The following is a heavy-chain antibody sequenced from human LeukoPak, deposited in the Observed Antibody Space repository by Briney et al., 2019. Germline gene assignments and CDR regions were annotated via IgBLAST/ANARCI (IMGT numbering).Heavy chain of an antibody. D-gene: IGHD2-21*02. CDR1: GGSISSGSYY. CDR3: ARGGGHIVVVTDHFDY. J-gene: IGHJ4*02. V-gene: IGHV4-61*02. CDR2: IYTSGST. Sequence: SETLSLTCTVSGGSISSGSYYWSWIRQPAGKGLEWIGRIYTSGSTNYNPSLKSRVTISVDTSKNQFSLKLTSVTATDTAVYYCARGGGHIVVVTDHFDYWGQGTLVTVSS.